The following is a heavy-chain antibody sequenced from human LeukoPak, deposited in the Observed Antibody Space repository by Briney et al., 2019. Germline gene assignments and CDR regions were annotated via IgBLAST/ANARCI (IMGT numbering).Heavy chain of an antibody. V-gene: IGHV3-7*01. CDR3: AKLLGTATTYDS. CDR2: INPDGSQK. J-gene: IGHJ4*02. CDR1: GFTFSGNW. Sequence: PGGSLALSRKACGFTFSGNWMSGVRQAPGGGLEWVASINPDGSQKLYVDSVKGRFTISRDNTKSSLYLQMNSLGAEDTAMYYCAKLLGTATTYDSWGQGTRVTVSS. D-gene: IGHD5-24*01.